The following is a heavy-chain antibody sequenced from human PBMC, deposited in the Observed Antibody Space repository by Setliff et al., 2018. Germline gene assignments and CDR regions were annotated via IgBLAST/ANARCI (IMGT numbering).Heavy chain of an antibody. Sequence: GGSLRLSCAASGFTFSRYWMIWVRQAPGKGLEWVSYISDSGSTKYYADSVKGRFTISRDNAKNSLFLQMNSLRTGDTAVYYCAPKGRGELRAEFWGQGTLVTVSS. D-gene: IGHD1-7*01. J-gene: IGHJ4*02. CDR1: GFTFSRYW. V-gene: IGHV3-48*03. CDR3: APKGRGELRAEF. CDR2: ISDSGSTK.